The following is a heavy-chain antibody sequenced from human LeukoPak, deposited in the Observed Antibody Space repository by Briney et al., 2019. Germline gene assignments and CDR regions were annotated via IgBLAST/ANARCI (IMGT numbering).Heavy chain of an antibody. Sequence: SETLSLTCTVSGGSISGYYWTWIRQSPGKGLEWIGFIYYSGSTNYNPSLKSRVTISVDTSKNQFSLKLSSVTAADTAVYYCVGQQLTDFDYWAREPWSPSPQ. D-gene: IGHD6-13*01. V-gene: IGHV4-59*08. CDR1: GGSISGYY. CDR2: IYYSGST. J-gene: IGHJ4*02. CDR3: VGQQLTDFDY.